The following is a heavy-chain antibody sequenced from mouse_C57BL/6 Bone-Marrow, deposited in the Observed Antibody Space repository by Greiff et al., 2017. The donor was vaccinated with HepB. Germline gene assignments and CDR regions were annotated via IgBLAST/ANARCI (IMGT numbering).Heavy chain of an antibody. D-gene: IGHD2-3*01. Sequence: DVKLVESGGGLVQPGGSLKLSCAASGFTFSDYYMYWVRQTPEKRLEWVAYISNGGGSTYYPDTVKGRFTISRDNAKNTLYLQMSRLKSEDTAMYYCARETVDGYYYAMDYWGQGTSVTVSS. J-gene: IGHJ4*01. CDR3: ARETVDGYYYAMDY. CDR2: ISNGGGST. CDR1: GFTFSDYY. V-gene: IGHV5-12*01.